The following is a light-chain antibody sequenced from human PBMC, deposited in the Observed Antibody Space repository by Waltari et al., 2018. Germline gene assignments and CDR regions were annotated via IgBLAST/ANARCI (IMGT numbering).Light chain of an antibody. V-gene: IGKV1-17*01. CDR3: LQHNTYPFT. Sequence: DIQMTQSPSSLSASVGDRVTITCRASQGIRSDLGWYQQKPGKAPKRLIFAASSLLSGVPSRFSGSVSGTEFTLTISSLQPEDFATYYCLQHNTYPFTFGPGTKVDIK. CDR1: QGIRSD. J-gene: IGKJ3*01. CDR2: AAS.